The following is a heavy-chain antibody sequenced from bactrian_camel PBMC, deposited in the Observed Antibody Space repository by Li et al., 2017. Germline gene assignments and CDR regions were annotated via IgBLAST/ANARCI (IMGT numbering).Heavy chain of an antibody. CDR3: VSDEYSGEDYTSN. CDR2: ITSGGDES. D-gene: IGHD2*01. Sequence: VQLVESGGGLVQPGGSLRLSCATSGFTFSGSAMSWVRQAPGKGLEWVSHITSGGDESFYVGSVRGRFTIFRDNAKNKVYMKMDMLKPEDTAVYNCVSDEYSGEDYTSNWGRGTQVTVS. J-gene: IGHJ4*01. V-gene: IGHV3S35*01. CDR1: GFTFSGSA.